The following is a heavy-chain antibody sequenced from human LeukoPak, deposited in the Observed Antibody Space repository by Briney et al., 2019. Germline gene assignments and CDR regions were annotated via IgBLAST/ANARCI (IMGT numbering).Heavy chain of an antibody. D-gene: IGHD3-10*01. Sequence: GASVKVSCKASGYTFTGYYMHWVRQAPGQGLEGMGWINPNSGGTNYAQKFQGRVTMTRDTSISTAYMELSRLRSDDTAVYYCARSWKVVRGVIVAFDIWGQGTMVTVSS. CDR2: INPNSGGT. CDR1: GYTFTGYY. CDR3: ARSWKVVRGVIVAFDI. V-gene: IGHV1-2*02. J-gene: IGHJ3*02.